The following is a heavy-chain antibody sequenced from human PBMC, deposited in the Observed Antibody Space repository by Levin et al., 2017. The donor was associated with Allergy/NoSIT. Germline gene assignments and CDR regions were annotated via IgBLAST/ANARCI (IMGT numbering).Heavy chain of an antibody. D-gene: IGHD3-10*01. CDR1: GFTFDDYG. Sequence: GGSLRLSCAASGFTFDDYGMTWVRQAPGKGLEWVSTINWNGGTTGYADSVKGRFTISRDNAKNFLYLQMNRLRAEDTALYYCARTSYSGSFRVGYFDYWGHGTLVTVSS. J-gene: IGHJ4*01. V-gene: IGHV3-20*04. CDR3: ARTSYSGSFRVGYFDY. CDR2: INWNGGTT.